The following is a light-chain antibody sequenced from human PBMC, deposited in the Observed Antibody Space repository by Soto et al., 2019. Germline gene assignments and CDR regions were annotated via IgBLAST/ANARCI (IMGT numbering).Light chain of an antibody. CDR1: QSVNSNY. Sequence: EIVLTQSPGTLSLSPGDRATLSCRASQSVNSNYLDWYQRKPGQAPRLLIYGASNRATDIPYRFSASGSGTDFTLTITRLEAEDFAVYYCQQYDSTPPTFGQGTKVEVE. V-gene: IGKV3-20*01. CDR3: QQYDSTPPT. J-gene: IGKJ1*01. CDR2: GAS.